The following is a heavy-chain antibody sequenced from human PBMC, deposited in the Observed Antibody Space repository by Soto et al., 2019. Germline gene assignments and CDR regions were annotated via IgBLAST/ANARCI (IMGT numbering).Heavy chain of an antibody. CDR2: ISYDGSNK. J-gene: IGHJ6*02. Sequence: GGSLRLSCAASGFTFSSYAMHWVRQAPGKGLEWVAVISYDGSNKYYADSVKGRFTISRDNSKNTLYLQMNGLRAEDTAVYYCARVAVAGPFYYYGMDVWGQGTTVTVSS. V-gene: IGHV3-30-3*01. D-gene: IGHD6-19*01. CDR3: ARVAVAGPFYYYGMDV. CDR1: GFTFSSYA.